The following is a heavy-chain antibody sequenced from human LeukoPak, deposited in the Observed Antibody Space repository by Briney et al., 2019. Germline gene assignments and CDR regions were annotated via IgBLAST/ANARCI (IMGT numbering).Heavy chain of an antibody. V-gene: IGHV3-66*01. D-gene: IGHD7-27*01. CDR1: GFTVSSNY. CDR3: ARANWGHPMYYFVY. Sequence: GGSLRLSCAAAGFTVSSNYMSLGRQAPGEGQGVVSIIYSSGSTYYADSVKGRFTISRDNSKNTLYLQMNSLRAEDTAVYYCARANWGHPMYYFVYWGQGTLVTVSS. CDR2: IYSSGST. J-gene: IGHJ4*02.